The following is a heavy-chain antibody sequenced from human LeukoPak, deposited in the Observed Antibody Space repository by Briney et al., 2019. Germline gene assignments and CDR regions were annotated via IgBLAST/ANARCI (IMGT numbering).Heavy chain of an antibody. V-gene: IGHV4-4*07. CDR1: GGSISSYY. J-gene: IGHJ4*02. CDR3: ARENTGSYREFDY. Sequence: PSETLSLTCTVSGGSISSYYWSWIRQPAGKGLEWIGRTYSGGSTNYNPSLKSRVTMSVDSSNNQFSLKLSSVTAADTAVFYCARENTGSYREFDYWGQGTLVTVSS. D-gene: IGHD1-26*01. CDR2: TYSGGST.